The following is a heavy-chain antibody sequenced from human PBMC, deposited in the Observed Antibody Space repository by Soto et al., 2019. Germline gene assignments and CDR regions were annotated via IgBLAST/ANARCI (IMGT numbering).Heavy chain of an antibody. CDR2: VGGSGDGT. J-gene: IGHJ4*02. Sequence: GGSLRLSCAASGFTFDGYAMSWVRQAPGKGLQWVSTVGGSGDGTYYADSVKGRFTISRDNSKNTLYLQMNSLRAEDTAVYYCAKAREVTLVRVPSSYWGQGTLVTVSS. V-gene: IGHV3-23*01. D-gene: IGHD3-10*01. CDR1: GFTFDGYA. CDR3: AKAREVTLVRVPSSY.